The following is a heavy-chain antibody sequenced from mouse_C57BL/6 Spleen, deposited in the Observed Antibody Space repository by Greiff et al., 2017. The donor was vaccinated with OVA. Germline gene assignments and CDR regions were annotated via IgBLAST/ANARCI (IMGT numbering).Heavy chain of an antibody. J-gene: IGHJ4*01. CDR3: ARYLLEYYAMDY. V-gene: IGHV1-64*01. D-gene: IGHD2-1*01. CDR2: IHPNSGST. CDR1: GYTFTSYW. Sequence: QVQLQQPGAELVKPGASVKLSCKASGYTFTSYWMHWVKQRPGQGLEWIGMIHPNSGSTNYNEKFKSKATLTVDKSSSTAYMQLSSLTSEDSAVYYCARYLLEYYAMDYWGQGTSVTVSS.